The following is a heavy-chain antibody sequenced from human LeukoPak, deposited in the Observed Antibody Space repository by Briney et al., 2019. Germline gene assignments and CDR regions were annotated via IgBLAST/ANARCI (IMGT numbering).Heavy chain of an antibody. Sequence: GGSLRLPCAASGFTLRTYRVNGVRQSPGRAGEGVSYISCSISSIYDAGSVTGRFNISRDNAKTSLYLQMNSLRDEDTAFYYCARVYCTGGMCYTGLDYWGQGTLVTASS. CDR2: ISCSISSI. J-gene: IGHJ4*02. CDR1: GFTLRTYR. D-gene: IGHD2-8*02. CDR3: ARVYCTGGMCYTGLDY. V-gene: IGHV3-48*02.